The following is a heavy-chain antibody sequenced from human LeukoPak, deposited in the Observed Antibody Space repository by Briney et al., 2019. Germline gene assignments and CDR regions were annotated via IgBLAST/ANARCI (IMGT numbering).Heavy chain of an antibody. J-gene: IGHJ3*02. CDR1: GFTFSSYW. CDR3: ARDLGVRGVIIISDAFDI. Sequence: GGSLRLSCAASGFTFSSYWMSWVRQAPGKGLEWVANIKQDGSEKYYVDSVKGRFTTSRDNAKNSLYLQMNSLRAEDTAVYYCARDLGVRGVIIISDAFDIWGQGTMVTVSS. D-gene: IGHD3-10*01. V-gene: IGHV3-7*01. CDR2: IKQDGSEK.